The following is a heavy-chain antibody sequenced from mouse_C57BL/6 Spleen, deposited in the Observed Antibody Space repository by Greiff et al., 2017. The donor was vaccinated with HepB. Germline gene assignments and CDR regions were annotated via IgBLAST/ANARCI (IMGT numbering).Heavy chain of an antibody. V-gene: IGHV1-81*01. CDR2: IYPRSGNT. J-gene: IGHJ3*01. Sequence: VQLQQSGAELARPGASVKLSCKASGYTFTSYGISWVKQRTGQGLEWIGEIYPRSGNTYYNEKFKGKATLTADKSSSTAYMELRSLTSEDSAVYFCARVDWDFAYWGQGTLVTVSA. CDR1: GYTFTSYG. D-gene: IGHD4-1*01. CDR3: ARVDWDFAY.